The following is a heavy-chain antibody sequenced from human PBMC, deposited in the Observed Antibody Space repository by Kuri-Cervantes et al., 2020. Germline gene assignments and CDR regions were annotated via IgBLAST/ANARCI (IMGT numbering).Heavy chain of an antibody. CDR1: GYTFTSYG. CDR2: ISAYNGNT. Sequence: SVKVSCKASGYTFTSYGISWVRQAPGQGLEWIGWISAYNGNTNYAQKLQGRVTMTTDTSTSTAYMELRSLRSDDTAVYYCARDTYSSGWYFSGYWGQGTLVTVSS. CDR3: ARDTYSSGWYFSGY. V-gene: IGHV1-18*01. J-gene: IGHJ4*02. D-gene: IGHD6-19*01.